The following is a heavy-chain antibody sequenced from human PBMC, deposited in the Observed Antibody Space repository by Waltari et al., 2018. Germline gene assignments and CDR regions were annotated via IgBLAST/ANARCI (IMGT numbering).Heavy chain of an antibody. Sequence: QVQLQESGPGLVKPSETLSLTCTVSGYSISSGYYWGWIRQPPGKGLEWIGSIYHSGSTYYNPSLKSRVTISVDTSKNQFSLKLSSMTAADTAVYDCAKYSGYDFDYW. V-gene: IGHV4-38-2*02. CDR3: AKYSGYDFDY. CDR2: IYHSGST. CDR1: GYSISSGYY. J-gene: IGHJ4*01. D-gene: IGHD5-12*01.